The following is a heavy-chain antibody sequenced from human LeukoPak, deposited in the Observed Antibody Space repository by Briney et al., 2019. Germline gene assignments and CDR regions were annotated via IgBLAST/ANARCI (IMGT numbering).Heavy chain of an antibody. J-gene: IGHJ4*02. CDR3: HVRLGELSLIT. V-gene: IGHV3-48*03. Sequence: GGSLRLSCAASGFTFTSYGMSWVRQAPGKGLEWVSYISPSGDTIYYGDSVKGRFTISRDNDKNSLYLQMNSLRAEDTAVYYCHVRLGELSLITWGQGTLVTVSS. CDR2: ISPSGDTI. CDR1: GFTFTSYG. D-gene: IGHD3-16*02.